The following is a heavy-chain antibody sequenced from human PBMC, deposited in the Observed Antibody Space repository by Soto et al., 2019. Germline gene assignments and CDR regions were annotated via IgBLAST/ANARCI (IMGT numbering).Heavy chain of an antibody. CDR2: INHSGST. D-gene: IGHD6-19*01. J-gene: IGHJ6*03. V-gene: IGHV4-34*01. CDR1: GGSLSGYY. Sequence: SETLSLTCAVYGGSLSGYYWSWIRQPPGKGLEWIGEINHSGSTNYNPSLKSRVTISVDTSKNQFSLKLSSVSAADTAVYYCARVMWLVRYYYYYMDVWGKGTTVTVSS. CDR3: ARVMWLVRYYYYYMDV.